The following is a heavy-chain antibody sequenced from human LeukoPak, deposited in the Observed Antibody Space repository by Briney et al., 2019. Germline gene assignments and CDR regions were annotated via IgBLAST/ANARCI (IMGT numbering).Heavy chain of an antibody. Sequence: XGSLRLSCAASGFTFSSYSMNWVRQAPGKGMEWVSSISSSSSYIYDADSVKGRFTMSRENAKNSLYLQMNSLRAEDTGVYYCARGYSSGLVPFHYWGQGPLLPVSS. J-gene: IGHJ4*02. V-gene: IGHV3-21*01. CDR1: GFTFSSYS. D-gene: IGHD6-19*01. CDR2: ISSSSSYI. CDR3: ARGYSSGLVPFHY.